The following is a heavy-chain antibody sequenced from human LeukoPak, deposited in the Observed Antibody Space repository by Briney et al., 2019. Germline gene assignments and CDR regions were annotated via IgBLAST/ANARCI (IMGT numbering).Heavy chain of an antibody. J-gene: IGHJ6*02. CDR1: GFTFSSYA. CDR3: ARDLGYSYYGMDV. Sequence: GGSLRLSCAASGFTFSSYAMHWVRQAPGKGLEWVAVISYDGSNKYYADPVKGRFTISRDNSKNTLCLQMNSLSAEDTAVYYCARDLGYSYYGMDVWGQGTTVTVSS. V-gene: IGHV3-30*04. CDR2: ISYDGSNK.